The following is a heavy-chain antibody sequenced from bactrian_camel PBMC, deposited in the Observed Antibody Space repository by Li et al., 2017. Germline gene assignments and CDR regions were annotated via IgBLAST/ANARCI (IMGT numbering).Heavy chain of an antibody. V-gene: IGHV3S53*01. CDR2: IDSDGNT. CDR1: GETFSSYC. CDR3: TADPIPCVFGLPALTLTT. J-gene: IGHJ4*01. Sequence: QLVESGGGSVQAGGSLTLSCAASGETFSSYCMGWFRQAPEKEREFVSSIDSDGNTNYSSSVEGRFTISKDNAKKTLRLQMNSLEVEDTAMYYCTADPIPCVFGLPALTLTTGARGPRSPSP. D-gene: IGHD8*01.